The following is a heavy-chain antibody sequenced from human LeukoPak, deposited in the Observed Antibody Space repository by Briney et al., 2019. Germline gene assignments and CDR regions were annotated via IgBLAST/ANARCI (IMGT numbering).Heavy chain of an antibody. J-gene: IGHJ5*02. V-gene: IGHV5-51*01. CDR1: GYNFITYW. Sequence: GESLKISCKGSGYNFITYWIAWVRQMPGKGLEWMGIIYPGDSDTRYSPAFQGQVTISADKSISTAYLQWSSLKASDTAMYYCARLAYSTTWSAARSDPWGQGTLVTVSS. D-gene: IGHD3-16*01. CDR3: ARLAYSTTWSAARSDP. CDR2: IYPGDSDT.